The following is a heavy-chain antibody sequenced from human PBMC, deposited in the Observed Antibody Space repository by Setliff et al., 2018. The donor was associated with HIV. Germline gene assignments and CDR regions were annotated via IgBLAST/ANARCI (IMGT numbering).Heavy chain of an antibody. J-gene: IGHJ4*02. Sequence: SVKVSCKASGYTFTSYAISWVRQAPGQGLEWMGGIIPILGIANYAQKFHGRVTLTADMSTNTAYMELRSLTSEDTAVYYCARDHQTMLWLDYWGQGTLVTVSS. CDR1: GYTFTSYA. CDR2: IIPILGIA. D-gene: IGHD2-21*01. CDR3: ARDHQTMLWLDY. V-gene: IGHV1-69*10.